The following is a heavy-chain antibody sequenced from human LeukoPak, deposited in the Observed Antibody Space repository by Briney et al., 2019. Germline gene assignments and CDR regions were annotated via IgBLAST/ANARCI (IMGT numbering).Heavy chain of an antibody. CDR3: SSVVTRNWFDP. Sequence: SETLSLTCTVSGGSISSSSYYWGWIRQPPGKGLEWIGEINHSGSTNYNPSLKSRVTISVDTSKNQFSLKLSSVTAADTAVYYCSSVVTRNWFDPWGQGTLVTVSS. V-gene: IGHV4-39*07. J-gene: IGHJ5*02. CDR1: GGSISSSSYY. D-gene: IGHD4-23*01. CDR2: INHSGST.